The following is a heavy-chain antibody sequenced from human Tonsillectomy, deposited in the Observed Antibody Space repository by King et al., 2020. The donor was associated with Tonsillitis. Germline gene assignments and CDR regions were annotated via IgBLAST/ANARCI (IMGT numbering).Heavy chain of an antibody. CDR2: ISSSSSHI. V-gene: IGHV3-21*01. Sequence: VQLVESGGGLVKPGGSLRLSCAASGFTFSSYTMNWVRQAPGKGLEWVSSISSSSSHIYYADSVKGRFTISRDNAKNSLYLQMNSLRAEDTAVYYCARGYSSSSCFDYWGQGTLVTVSS. D-gene: IGHD6-6*01. J-gene: IGHJ4*02. CDR3: ARGYSSSSCFDY. CDR1: GFTFSSYT.